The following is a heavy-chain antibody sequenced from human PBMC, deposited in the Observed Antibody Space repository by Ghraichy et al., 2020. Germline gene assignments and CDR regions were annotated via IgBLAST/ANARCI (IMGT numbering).Heavy chain of an antibody. V-gene: IGHV3-74*01. J-gene: IGHJ4*02. D-gene: IGHD4-17*01. CDR2: INSDGSST. CDR1: GFTFSNYW. Sequence: GGSLRLSCAASGFTFSNYWMHWVRQAPGKGLVWVSRINSDGSSTSYADSVKGRFTISRDNAKNTLYLQMNSLRAEDTAVYYCARARVTTSYYLDYWGQGTLLPGAS. CDR3: ARARVTTSYYLDY.